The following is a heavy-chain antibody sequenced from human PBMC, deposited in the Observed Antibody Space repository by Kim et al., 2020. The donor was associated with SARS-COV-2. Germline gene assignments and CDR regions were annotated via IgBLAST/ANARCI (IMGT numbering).Heavy chain of an antibody. CDR1: GGSISSSSYY. CDR2: IYYSGST. Sequence: SETLSLTCTVSGGSISSSSYYWGWIRQPPGKGLEWIGSIYYSGSTYYNPSLKSRVTISVDTSKNQFSLKLSSVTAADTAVYYCARGLVGVYTYFDFCVWG. V-gene: IGHV4-39*01. D-gene: IGHD3-9*01. CDR3: ARGLVGVYTYFDFCV. J-gene: IGHJ3*01.